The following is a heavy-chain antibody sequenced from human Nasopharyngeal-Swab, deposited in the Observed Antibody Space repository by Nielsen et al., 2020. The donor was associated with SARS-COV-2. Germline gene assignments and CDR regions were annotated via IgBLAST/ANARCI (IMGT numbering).Heavy chain of an antibody. CDR1: GFNFEDYT. CDR3: ARGTADHSNPSFDY. D-gene: IGHD4-11*01. Sequence: GGSLRLSCAASGFNFEDYTMHWVRQPPGKGLEWVSSINWNSGVIGYGDSVKGRFSISRDNTKNSLYLQMNSLRPEDTALYYCARGTADHSNPSFDYWGQGVLVTVSS. CDR2: INWNSGVI. V-gene: IGHV3-9*01. J-gene: IGHJ4*02.